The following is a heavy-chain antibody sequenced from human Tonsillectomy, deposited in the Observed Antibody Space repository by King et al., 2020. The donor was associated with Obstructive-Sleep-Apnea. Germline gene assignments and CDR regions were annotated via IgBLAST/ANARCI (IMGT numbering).Heavy chain of an antibody. CDR2: ISYSGNS. CDR1: GGSINNFY. CDR3: ARDIPIDYGFDS. V-gene: IGHV4-59*01. Sequence: VQLQESGTGLVRPSETLSLTCTVSGGSINNFYWTWIRQSPGKGLEWIGYISYSGNSNYNPSLRNRVTISLDKSENQFSLTLKSVTAADTAIYYCARDIPIDYGFDSWGQGTLVTVSS. D-gene: IGHD3-16*01. J-gene: IGHJ4*02.